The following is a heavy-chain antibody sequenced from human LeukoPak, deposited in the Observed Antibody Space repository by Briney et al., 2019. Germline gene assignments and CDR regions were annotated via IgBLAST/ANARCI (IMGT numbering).Heavy chain of an antibody. CDR3: ARGPYYDFWSGLSSHFDY. CDR2: INHSGST. CDR1: GGSISSYY. Sequence: PSETLSLTCTVSGGSISSYYWSWIRQPPGKGLEWIGEINHSGSTNYNPSLKSRVTISVDTSKNQFSLKLSSVTAADTAVYYCARGPYYDFWSGLSSHFDYWGQGTLVTVSS. D-gene: IGHD3-3*01. V-gene: IGHV4-34*01. J-gene: IGHJ4*02.